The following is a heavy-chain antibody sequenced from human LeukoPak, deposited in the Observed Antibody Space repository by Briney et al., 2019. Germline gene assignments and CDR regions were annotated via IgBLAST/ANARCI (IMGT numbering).Heavy chain of an antibody. J-gene: IGHJ4*02. CDR1: GFTFSPLG. Sequence: GGSLRLSCAASGFTFSPLGMNWVRQAPGRGLEWVSYISSGSSTTYYADSVKGRFTISRDNAKNSLYLQVNSLRDEDTAVYYCARVVGDYYDSSGSNSYYFDYWGQGTLVTVSS. D-gene: IGHD3-22*01. CDR2: ISSGSSTT. V-gene: IGHV3-48*02. CDR3: ARVVGDYYDSSGSNSYYFDY.